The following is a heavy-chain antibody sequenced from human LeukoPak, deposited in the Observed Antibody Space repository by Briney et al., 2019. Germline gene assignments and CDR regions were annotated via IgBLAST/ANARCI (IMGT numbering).Heavy chain of an antibody. J-gene: IGHJ4*02. CDR1: GYTFTSYD. CDR2: MNPNSGNT. V-gene: IGHV1-8*01. D-gene: IGHD2-2*01. CDR3: ARRGYCSSTSCSRFDY. Sequence: ASVKVSCKASGYTFTSYDINWVRQAPGQGLEWMGWMNPNSGNTGYAQKFQGRVTMTRNTSISTAYMELSSLRSEDTAVYYCARRGYCSSTSCSRFDYWGQGTLVTVSS.